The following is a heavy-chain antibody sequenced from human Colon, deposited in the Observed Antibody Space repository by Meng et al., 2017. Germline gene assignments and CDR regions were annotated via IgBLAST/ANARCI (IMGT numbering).Heavy chain of an antibody. CDR1: GFTFSRYA. J-gene: IGHJ4*02. Sequence: VHLVESGGGLVQPGGSLRLSCAASGFTFSRYAMSWVRQAPGKGLEWVSGIRGTNGGSIDYAESVKGRFTISRDDSKNTLYLQLNSLRAEDMAVYYCATTGSRSSGSWGQGTLVTVSS. CDR2: IRGTNGGSI. V-gene: IGHV3-23*04. D-gene: IGHD3-22*01. CDR3: ATTGSRSSGS.